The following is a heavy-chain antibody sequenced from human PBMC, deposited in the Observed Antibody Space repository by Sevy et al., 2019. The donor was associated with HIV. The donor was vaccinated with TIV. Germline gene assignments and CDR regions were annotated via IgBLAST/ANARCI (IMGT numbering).Heavy chain of an antibody. Sequence: ASVKVSCKASGYTFTGYYMHWVRQAPGQGLEWMGWINLNSGGTNYAQKFQGRVTMTRDTSISTAYMELSRLRSDDTAVYYCARDHRGVIGYYGMDVWGQGTTVTVSS. D-gene: IGHD1-26*01. CDR3: ARDHRGVIGYYGMDV. CDR1: GYTFTGYY. CDR2: INLNSGGT. V-gene: IGHV1-2*02. J-gene: IGHJ6*02.